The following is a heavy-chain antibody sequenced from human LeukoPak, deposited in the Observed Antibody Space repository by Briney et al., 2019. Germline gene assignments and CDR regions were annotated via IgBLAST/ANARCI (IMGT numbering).Heavy chain of an antibody. CDR2: IIPIFGTA. D-gene: IGHD5-24*01. V-gene: IGHV1-69*06. Sequence: SVKVSRKASGGTFSSYAISWVRQAPGQGLEWMGGIIPIFGTANYAQKFQGRVTITADKSTSTAYMELSSLRSEDTAVYYCARDREWLQSHYFDYWGQGTLVTVSS. CDR1: GGTFSSYA. CDR3: ARDREWLQSHYFDY. J-gene: IGHJ4*02.